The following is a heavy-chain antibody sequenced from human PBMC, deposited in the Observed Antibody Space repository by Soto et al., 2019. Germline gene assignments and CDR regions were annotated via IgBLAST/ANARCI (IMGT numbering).Heavy chain of an antibody. Sequence: QVQLVESGGGVVQPGRSLRLSCAASGFIFSNYGMHWVRQAPGKGLEWVAIIAYDGSKKYYADSVKGRFTISRDNSKNTRYRQMNSLRGEDTAVYYCANLPSGGSSSMAFDIWGQGTMVTVSS. D-gene: IGHD6-6*01. J-gene: IGHJ3*02. CDR2: IAYDGSKK. V-gene: IGHV3-30*18. CDR3: ANLPSGGSSSMAFDI. CDR1: GFIFSNYG.